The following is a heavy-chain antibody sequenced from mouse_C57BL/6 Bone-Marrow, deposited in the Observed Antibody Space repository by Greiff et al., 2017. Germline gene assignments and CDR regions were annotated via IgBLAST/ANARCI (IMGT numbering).Heavy chain of an antibody. Sequence: VQLQQSGTVLARPGASVKMSCKTSGYTFTSYWMHWVKQRPGQGLEWIGAIYPGNSDTSYNQKFKGKAKLTAVTSASTAYMALSSLTNEDSAVYYGTRSDTTVLYWYFDDWGTGTTVTVSS. D-gene: IGHD1-1*01. CDR3: TRSDTTVLYWYFDD. CDR1: GYTFTSYW. V-gene: IGHV1-5*01. J-gene: IGHJ1*03. CDR2: IYPGNSDT.